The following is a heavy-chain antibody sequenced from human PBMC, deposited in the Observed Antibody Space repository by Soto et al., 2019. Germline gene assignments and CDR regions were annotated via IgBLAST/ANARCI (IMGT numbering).Heavy chain of an antibody. J-gene: IGHJ4*02. CDR2: IKSKTVGGTT. V-gene: IGHV3-15*01. CDR3: TTVGPLLFLEWLLSGESFDY. D-gene: IGHD3-3*01. CDR1: GFTFSNAW. Sequence: EVQLVESGGGLVKPGGSLRLSCAASGFTFSNAWMSWVRQAPGKGLEWVGRIKSKTVGGTTDYAAPVKGRFTISRDDSKNTLYLQMNSLKTEDTAVYYCTTVGPLLFLEWLLSGESFDYWGQGTLATVSS.